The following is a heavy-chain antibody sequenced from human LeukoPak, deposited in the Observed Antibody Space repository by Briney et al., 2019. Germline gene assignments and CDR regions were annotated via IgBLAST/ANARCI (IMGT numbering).Heavy chain of an antibody. J-gene: IGHJ4*02. D-gene: IGHD2-21*02. V-gene: IGHV1-24*01. CDR3: ATVRRYCGGDCTLGYYFDY. Sequence: ASVKVSCKVSGYTLTELSMRWVRQAPGKGLEWMGGFDPEDGETIYAQKFQGRVTMTEDTSTDTAYMELSSLRSEDTAVYYCATVRRYCGGDCTLGYYFDYWGQGTLVTVSS. CDR2: FDPEDGET. CDR1: GYTLTELS.